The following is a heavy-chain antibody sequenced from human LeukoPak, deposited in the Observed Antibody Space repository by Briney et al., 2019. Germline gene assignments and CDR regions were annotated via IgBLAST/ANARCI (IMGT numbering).Heavy chain of an antibody. J-gene: IGHJ6*03. Sequence: SETLSLTCTVSGSSINVYYWSWIRQSPGKGLDWIAYISYSGSTNYNPSLKSRVTISVDTSKNQFSLRLSSMTAADTAVYYCARSSEGRYYYDSSGFSYYYYYMDVWGKGTTVTISS. D-gene: IGHD3-22*01. CDR1: GSSINVYY. V-gene: IGHV4-59*01. CDR2: ISYSGST. CDR3: ARSSEGRYYYDSSGFSYYYYYMDV.